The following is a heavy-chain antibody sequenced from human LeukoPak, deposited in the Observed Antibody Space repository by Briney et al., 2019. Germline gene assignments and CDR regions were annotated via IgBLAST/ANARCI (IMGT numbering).Heavy chain of an antibody. D-gene: IGHD3-22*01. CDR1: GYTFTGYY. CDR2: INPNSGGT. Sequence: GASVTVSCKASGYTFTGYYMHWVRQAPGQGLEWMGWINPNSGGTNYAQKFQGRVTMTRDTSISTAYMELSRLRSDDTAVYYCASYYDSSGYYFGGDAFDIWGQGTMVTVSS. V-gene: IGHV1-2*02. CDR3: ASYYDSSGYYFGGDAFDI. J-gene: IGHJ3*02.